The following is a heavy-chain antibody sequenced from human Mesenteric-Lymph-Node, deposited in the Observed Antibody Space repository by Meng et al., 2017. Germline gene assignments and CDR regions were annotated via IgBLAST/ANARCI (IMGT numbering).Heavy chain of an antibody. CDR3: ARYRDSIDY. V-gene: IGHV3-7*01. J-gene: IGHJ4*02. D-gene: IGHD1-14*01. CDR2: IKNDGSEK. CDR1: GFTFSNHW. Sequence: GESLKISCAASGFTFSNHWMSWVRQAPGKGLEWVANIKNDGSEKYYVDSVKGRFTISRDNAQSSLSLQMNSLRAEDTAVYYCARYRDSIDYWGQGTRVTVSS.